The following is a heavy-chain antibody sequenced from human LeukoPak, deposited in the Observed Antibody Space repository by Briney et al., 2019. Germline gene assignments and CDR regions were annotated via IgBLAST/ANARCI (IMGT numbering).Heavy chain of an antibody. CDR1: GYSISSGYY. CDR2: IYHSGST. J-gene: IGHJ4*02. V-gene: IGHV4-38-2*02. CDR3: AALDPQLASLDY. D-gene: IGHD3-3*02. Sequence: SETLSLTCTVSGYSISSGYYWGWIRQPPGKGLEWVGSIYHSGSTYYNPSLKSRVTISVDTSKNQFSLKLSSVTAADTAVYYCAALDPQLASLDYGGQGTLVTVSS.